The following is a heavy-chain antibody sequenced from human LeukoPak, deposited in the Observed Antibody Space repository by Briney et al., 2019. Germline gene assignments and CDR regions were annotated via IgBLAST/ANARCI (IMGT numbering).Heavy chain of an antibody. V-gene: IGHV1-2*02. D-gene: IGHD6-19*01. J-gene: IGHJ4*02. CDR1: GYTVTGFY. CDR3: ASLGGWTDY. Sequence: ASVEVSCKASGYTVTGFYMHWVREAPGQGLAWMGWINPNSGGTNYAQKFDGRVTMTRGTSISTAYMELSRLRSDDTAVYYCASLGGWTDYWGQGTLVTVSS. CDR2: INPNSGGT.